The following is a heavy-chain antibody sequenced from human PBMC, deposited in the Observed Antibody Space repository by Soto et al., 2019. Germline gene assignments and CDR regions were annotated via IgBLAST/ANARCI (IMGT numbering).Heavy chain of an antibody. V-gene: IGHV1-69*02. Sequence: ASVKVSCKASGGTFSSYTISWVRQAPGQGLEWMGRIIPILGIANYAQKFQGRVTITADKSTSTAYMELGSLRSEDTAVYYCASQGYIPPKFRHRLPAASIMDVWGKGTTVTVSS. D-gene: IGHD2-2*01. CDR1: GGTFSSYT. J-gene: IGHJ6*03. CDR3: ASQGYIPPKFRHRLPAASIMDV. CDR2: IIPILGIA.